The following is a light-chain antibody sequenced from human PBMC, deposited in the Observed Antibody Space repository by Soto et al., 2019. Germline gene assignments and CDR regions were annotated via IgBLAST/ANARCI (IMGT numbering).Light chain of an antibody. CDR2: TTS. J-gene: IGKJ1*01. CDR1: QSVGSY. Sequence: DIVLTQSPGTLSLSPGERATLSCRASQSVGSYLAWYQQKPGQAPRLLIYTTSNRATDIPDRFSGSGSGTDFTLTISSLEPEDFAVDYCQHCGCSPWTFGQGTKVEI. CDR3: QHCGCSPWT. V-gene: IGKV3-20*01.